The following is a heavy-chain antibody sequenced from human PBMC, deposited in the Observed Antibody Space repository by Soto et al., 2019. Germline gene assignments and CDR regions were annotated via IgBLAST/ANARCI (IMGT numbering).Heavy chain of an antibody. CDR2: MNPNSGNT. CDR1: GYTFTSYD. CDR3: ARVGSYGSGSYWVDYYYYMDV. D-gene: IGHD3-10*01. J-gene: IGHJ6*03. Sequence: ASVKVSCKASGYTFTSYDINWVRQATGQGLEWMGWMNPNSGNTGYAQKFQGRVTMTRNTSISTAYMELSSLRSEDTAVYYCARVGSYGSGSYWVDYYYYMDVWGKGTTVTVSS. V-gene: IGHV1-8*01.